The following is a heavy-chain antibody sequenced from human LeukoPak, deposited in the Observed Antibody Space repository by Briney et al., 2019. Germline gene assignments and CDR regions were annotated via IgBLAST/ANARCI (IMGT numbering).Heavy chain of an antibody. CDR3: AKGYHGFPFDY. Sequence: GGSLRLSCAASGFTFSSYAMSWIRQAPGKGLEWVSAISGSGGSTYYADSVKGRFTISRDNSRNTLYLQMNSLRAEDTAVYYCAKGYHGFPFDYWGQGTLVTVSS. D-gene: IGHD5-18*01. V-gene: IGHV3-23*01. CDR1: GFTFSSYA. CDR2: ISGSGGST. J-gene: IGHJ4*02.